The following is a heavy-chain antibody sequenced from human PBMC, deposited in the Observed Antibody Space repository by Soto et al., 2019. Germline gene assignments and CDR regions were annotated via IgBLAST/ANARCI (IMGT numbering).Heavy chain of an antibody. V-gene: IGHV3-23*01. J-gene: IGHJ4*02. CDR2: ITGSGATT. CDR1: GFTFMNYA. Sequence: GSLRRSCAASGFTFMNYAMSWVRQAPGKGLEWVSSITGSGATTYYADSVKGRFTISRDNSNNTLYLHMKSLRAEETAVFYCVKERQIXFDSWGQGALVTVSS. CDR3: VKERQIXFDS.